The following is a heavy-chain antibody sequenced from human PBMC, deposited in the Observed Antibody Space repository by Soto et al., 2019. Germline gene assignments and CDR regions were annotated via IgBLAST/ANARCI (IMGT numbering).Heavy chain of an antibody. CDR2: ISGSGGGT. Sequence: GGSLRLSCAASGFTFSSYAMSWVRQAPGKGLEWVSAISGSGGGTYYADSVKGRFTISRDNSKNTLYLQMNSLRAEDTAVYYCAKDPGDYVVLNWFDPWGQGTLVTVSS. CDR3: AKDPGDYVVLNWFDP. J-gene: IGHJ5*02. V-gene: IGHV3-23*01. D-gene: IGHD4-17*01. CDR1: GFTFSSYA.